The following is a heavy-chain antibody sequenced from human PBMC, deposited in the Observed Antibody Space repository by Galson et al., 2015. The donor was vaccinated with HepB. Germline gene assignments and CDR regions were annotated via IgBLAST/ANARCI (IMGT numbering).Heavy chain of an antibody. CDR2: ISWNSGSM. D-gene: IGHD6-6*01. J-gene: IGHJ4*02. CDR1: GFTFDDYA. Sequence: SLRLSCAASGFTFDDYAMLWVRQAPGKGLEWVSGISWNSGSMGYADSVKGRFTISRDNAKNSLYLQMNSLRGEDTALYYCAKDWGSSSGLPYVDYWGQGSLVTVSS. CDR3: AKDWGSSSGLPYVDY. V-gene: IGHV3-9*01.